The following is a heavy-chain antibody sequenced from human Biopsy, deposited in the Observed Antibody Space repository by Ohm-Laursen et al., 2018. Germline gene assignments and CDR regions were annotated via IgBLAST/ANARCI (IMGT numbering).Heavy chain of an antibody. Sequence: SLVKVSCNAPGGTFSNYGVNWVRQAPGQGLEWLGGNIPILGTGSYAQKFQDRVTVAADTSTSTATMELRSLRSDDTAVYYCATKLTGYFHHWGQGTLVIVSS. D-gene: IGHD3-9*01. CDR2: NIPILGTG. CDR1: GGTFSNYG. CDR3: ATKLTGYFHH. V-gene: IGHV1-69*06. J-gene: IGHJ1*01.